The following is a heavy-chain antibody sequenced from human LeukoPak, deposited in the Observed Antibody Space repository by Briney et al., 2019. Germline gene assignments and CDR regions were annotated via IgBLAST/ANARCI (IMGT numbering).Heavy chain of an antibody. CDR3: AKGDYGDYASSLDY. CDR2: ISWNSGSI. J-gene: IGHJ4*02. V-gene: IGHV3-9*01. D-gene: IGHD4-17*01. CDR1: GFTFDDYA. Sequence: GGSLRLSCAASGFTFDDYAMHWVWQAPGKGLEWVSGISWNSGSIGYADSVKGRFTISRDNAKNSLYLQMNSLRAEDTALYYCAKGDYGDYASSLDYWGQGTLVTVSS.